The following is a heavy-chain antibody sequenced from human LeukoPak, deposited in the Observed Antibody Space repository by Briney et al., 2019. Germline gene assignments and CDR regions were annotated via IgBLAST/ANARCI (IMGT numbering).Heavy chain of an antibody. Sequence: SQTLSLTCTVSGGSISSYYWSWIRQPPGKGLEWIGRIYTSGSTNYNPSLKSRVTMSEDTSKNQFSLKLSSVTAADTAVYYCARDGSGSYYQRGYYYYMDVWGKGTTVTVSS. CDR3: ARDGSGSYYQRGYYYYMDV. CDR1: GGSISSYY. V-gene: IGHV4-4*07. CDR2: IYTSGST. D-gene: IGHD1-26*01. J-gene: IGHJ6*03.